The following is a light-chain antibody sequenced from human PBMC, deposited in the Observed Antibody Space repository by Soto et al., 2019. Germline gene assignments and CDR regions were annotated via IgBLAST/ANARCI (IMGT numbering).Light chain of an antibody. CDR2: GAS. CDR1: QSVSNNY. Sequence: EIVFTQSPGTLSLSPGEGATLSCRASQSVSNNYLAWYQQKPGQAPRLLIYGASNRATGIPDRFSGSGSGTDFTLTISRLEPEDFAVYYCQQYGSSGTFGQGTKVDIK. V-gene: IGKV3-20*01. J-gene: IGKJ1*01. CDR3: QQYGSSGT.